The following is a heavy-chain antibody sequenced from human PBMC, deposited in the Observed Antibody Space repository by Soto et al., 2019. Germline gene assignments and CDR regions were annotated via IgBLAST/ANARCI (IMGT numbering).Heavy chain of an antibody. D-gene: IGHD7-27*01. Sequence: EVQLVESGGGLVQPGGSLRLSCATSGFILSDCAMNWVRQAPGKGLEWVSYISSSSSVIYYADSVKGRFTVSRDNARNSLYRQMIRRRAEDTAVYYCARDRSLGSNWSSYMDVWGKGTTVTVSS. CDR3: ARDRSLGSNWSSYMDV. V-gene: IGHV3-48*01. CDR1: GFILSDCA. CDR2: ISSSSSVI. J-gene: IGHJ6*03.